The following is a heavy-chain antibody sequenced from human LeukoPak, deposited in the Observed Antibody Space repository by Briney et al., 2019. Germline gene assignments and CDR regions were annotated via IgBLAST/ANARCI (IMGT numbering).Heavy chain of an antibody. J-gene: IGHJ4*02. CDR3: ARGGEVGYSSSPPAERPLDY. D-gene: IGHD6-13*01. Sequence: SETLSLTCTVSGGSISSYYWSWIRQPPGKGLEWIGYIYTSGSTNYNPSLKSRVTMSVDTSKNQFSQKLSSVTAADTAVYYCARGGEVGYSSSPPAERPLDYWGQGTLVTVSS. CDR2: IYTSGST. CDR1: GGSISSYY. V-gene: IGHV4-4*08.